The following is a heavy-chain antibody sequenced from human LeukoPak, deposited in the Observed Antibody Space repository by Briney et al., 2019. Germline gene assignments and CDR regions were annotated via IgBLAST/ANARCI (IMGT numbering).Heavy chain of an antibody. V-gene: IGHV4-34*01. J-gene: IGHJ4*02. CDR2: INHTGST. Sequence: SETLSLTCAVYSGSFNNYYWTWIRQPPGKGLEWIGEINHTGSTKYNPSLESRVTMSVNPSRNQFSLQLTSVTVADTAVYYCARGRGIASTTGLGVDYWGRGSLVTVSS. CDR3: ARGRGIASTTGLGVDY. CDR1: SGSFNNYY. D-gene: IGHD3-3*02.